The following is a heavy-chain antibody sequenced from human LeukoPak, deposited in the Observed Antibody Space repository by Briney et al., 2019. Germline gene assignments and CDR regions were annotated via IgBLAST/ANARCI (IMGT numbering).Heavy chain of an antibody. CDR2: ISGSGGST. CDR3: AKALYSSSWYRGYFDY. D-gene: IGHD6-13*01. CDR1: GFTFDDYA. Sequence: GGSLRLSCAASGFTFDDYAMSWVRQAPGKGLEWVSAISGSGGSTYYADSVKGRFTISRDNSKNTLYLQMNSLRAEDTAVYYCAKALYSSSWYRGYFDYWGQGTLVTVSS. J-gene: IGHJ4*02. V-gene: IGHV3-23*01.